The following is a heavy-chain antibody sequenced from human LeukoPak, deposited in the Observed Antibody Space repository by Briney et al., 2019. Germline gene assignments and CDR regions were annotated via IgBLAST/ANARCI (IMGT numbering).Heavy chain of an antibody. J-gene: IGHJ4*02. CDR1: GGPFSGYY. CDR3: ASSPSGYSSSWYYFDY. D-gene: IGHD6-13*01. Sequence: SETLSLTCAVYGGPFSGYYWSWIRQPPGKGLEWIGEVNHSGSTNYNPSLKSRVTISLDTSKNQFSLKLSSVTAADTAVYYCASSPSGYSSSWYYFDYWGQGTLVTVSS. CDR2: VNHSGST. V-gene: IGHV4-34*01.